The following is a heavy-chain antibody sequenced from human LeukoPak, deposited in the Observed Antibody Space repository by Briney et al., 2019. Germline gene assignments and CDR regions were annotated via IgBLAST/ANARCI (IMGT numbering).Heavy chain of an antibody. CDR2: IYYSGST. Sequence: NPSETLSLTCTVSGGSISSSSYYWGWIRQPPGKGLEWIGSIYYSGSTYYNPSLKSRVTISVDTSKNQFSLKLSSVTAADTAVYYCARVPLFGWAPYCYYYYMDVWGKGTTVTVSS. V-gene: IGHV4-39*07. CDR3: ARVPLFGWAPYCYYYYMDV. D-gene: IGHD3-10*01. CDR1: GGSISSSSYY. J-gene: IGHJ6*03.